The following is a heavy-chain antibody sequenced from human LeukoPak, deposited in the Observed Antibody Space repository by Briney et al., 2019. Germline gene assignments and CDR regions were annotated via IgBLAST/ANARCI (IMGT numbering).Heavy chain of an antibody. D-gene: IGHD1-14*01. CDR2: INVGNGNT. CDR3: AAPRTPDAFDI. J-gene: IGHJ3*02. V-gene: IGHV1-3*01. CDR1: GYTSTTYA. Sequence: GASVKVSCKASGYTSTTYAIHWVRQAPGQRLEWMGWINVGNGNTKYSQKFQGRVTITRDTSASTAYMELSSLRSEDTAVYYCAAPRTPDAFDIWGQGTMVTVSS.